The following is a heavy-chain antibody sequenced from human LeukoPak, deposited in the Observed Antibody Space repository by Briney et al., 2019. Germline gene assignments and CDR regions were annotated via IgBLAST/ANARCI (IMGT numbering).Heavy chain of an antibody. CDR2: ISYDGSNK. CDR1: GFTFSSYA. Sequence: PGRSLRLSCAASGFTFSSYAMHWVRQAPGKGLEWVAVISYDGSNKYYADSVKGRFTISRDNSKNTLYLQMNSLRAEDTAVYYCAKALSITMIVVVPLFDYWGQGTLVTVSS. D-gene: IGHD3-22*01. V-gene: IGHV3-30*04. J-gene: IGHJ4*02. CDR3: AKALSITMIVVVPLFDY.